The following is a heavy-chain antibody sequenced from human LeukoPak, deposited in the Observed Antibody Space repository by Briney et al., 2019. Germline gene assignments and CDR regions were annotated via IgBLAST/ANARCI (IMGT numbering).Heavy chain of an antibody. V-gene: IGHV1-2*02. CDR3: ARDRRIAVAGTGMDY. D-gene: IGHD6-19*01. CDR2: INPNSGGT. J-gene: IGHJ4*02. Sequence: SSVKVSCKASGYTFTAYYMHWVRQAPGQGLEWMGWINPNSGGTNYAQKFQGRVTMTRDTSISTAYMELSRLRSDDAAVYYCARDRRIAVAGTGMDYWGQGTLVTVSS. CDR1: GYTFTAYY.